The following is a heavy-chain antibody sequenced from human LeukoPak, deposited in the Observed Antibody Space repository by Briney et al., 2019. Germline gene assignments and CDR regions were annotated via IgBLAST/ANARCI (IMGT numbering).Heavy chain of an antibody. Sequence: GGSLRLSCAGSGFTFSIYAMAWVRQAPGKALEWVSAISSGGSNTNYADSVKGRFTMSRDNSKNTLYLQMNSLTAEDTAVYYCGRRSCSGGSCNCDYWGQGTLVTVSS. CDR3: GRRSCSGGSCNCDY. D-gene: IGHD2-15*01. CDR2: ISSGGSNT. V-gene: IGHV3-23*01. CDR1: GFTFSIYA. J-gene: IGHJ4*02.